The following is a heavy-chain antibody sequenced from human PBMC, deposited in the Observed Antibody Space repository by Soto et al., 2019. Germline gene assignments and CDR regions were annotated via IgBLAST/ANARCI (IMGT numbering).Heavy chain of an antibody. CDR3: ARGPRVSSTGTGAH. J-gene: IGHJ4*02. D-gene: IGHD1-1*01. V-gene: IGHV3-74*01. CDR2: ISDDGSTA. Sequence: GSLRLSCAFSGFTFSAYWMHWVRQVPGKGLTWVSRISDDGSTATYADSVKGRFVISRDNAKNSLYLEMNTLRVDDSGLYYCARGPRVSSTGTGAHWGRGTLVTVSS. CDR1: GFTFSAYW.